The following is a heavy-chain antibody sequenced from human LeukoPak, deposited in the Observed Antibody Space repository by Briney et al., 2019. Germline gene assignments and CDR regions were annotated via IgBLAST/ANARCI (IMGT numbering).Heavy chain of an antibody. V-gene: IGHV3-23*01. CDR3: ARDPKLNYDTYMDV. CDR2: ISGSGGST. J-gene: IGHJ6*03. CDR1: GFTFSSYG. D-gene: IGHD3-22*01. Sequence: GGSLRLSCAASGFTFSSYGMSWVRQAPGKGLEWVSAISGSGGSTYYADSVKGRFTISRDNAKNSLYLQMNSLRAEDTAVYYCARDPKLNYDTYMDVWGKGTTVTISS.